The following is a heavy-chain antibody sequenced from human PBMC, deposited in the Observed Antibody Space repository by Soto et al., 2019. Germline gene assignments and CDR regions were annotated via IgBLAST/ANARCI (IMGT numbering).Heavy chain of an antibody. Sequence: QVQLQESGPGLVKPSQTLSLTCTVSGGSISSGDYYWSWIRQPPGKGLEWIGYIYYSGSTYYNPSLKSRVTIVGDTSEILFSLKLSSVTAADTAVYYCARGVRHYYDSSGPIKVWFDPWGQGTLVTVAS. D-gene: IGHD3-22*01. CDR2: IYYSGST. CDR3: ARGVRHYYDSSGPIKVWFDP. V-gene: IGHV4-30-4*01. CDR1: GGSISSGDYY. J-gene: IGHJ5*02.